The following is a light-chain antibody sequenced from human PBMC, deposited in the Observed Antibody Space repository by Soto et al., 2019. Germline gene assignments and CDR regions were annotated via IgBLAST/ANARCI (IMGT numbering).Light chain of an antibody. CDR3: QQYGSSPPT. V-gene: IGKV3-20*01. CDR1: QSVTSSS. Sequence: EIVLTRPPGTLSLPPGERATLSCRASQSVTSSSLARYQQKPDQAPRLLIYGASSRATGIPDRFSGSGSGTDFTLTISRLEPEDFAVYYCQQYGSSPPTFGQGTKVEIK. CDR2: GAS. J-gene: IGKJ1*01.